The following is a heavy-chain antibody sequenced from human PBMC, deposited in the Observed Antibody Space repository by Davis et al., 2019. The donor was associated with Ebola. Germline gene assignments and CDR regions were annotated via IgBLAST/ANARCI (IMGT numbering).Heavy chain of an antibody. CDR1: GFTFSSYG. J-gene: IGHJ4*02. Sequence: GESLKISCAASGFTFSSYGMHWVRQAPGKGLEWVAVISYDGSNKYYADSVKGRFTISRDNSKNTLYLQLNSLRAEDTAVYYCARGTGLGAVADRGGYYFDYWGQGTLVTVSS. D-gene: IGHD6-19*01. V-gene: IGHV3-30*03. CDR2: ISYDGSNK. CDR3: ARGTGLGAVADRGGYYFDY.